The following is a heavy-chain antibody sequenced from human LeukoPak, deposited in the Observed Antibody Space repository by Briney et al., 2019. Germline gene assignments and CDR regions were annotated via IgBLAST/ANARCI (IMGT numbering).Heavy chain of an antibody. Sequence: GGSLRLSCAVSGFTFNAHAMAWVRQAPGKGLEWVSAIAWSGDFTLYSSSVKGRFSISRDNSENTVYLQMNGLRAEDTAVYYCTFWGGNGDFSHCGQGTLVTVSS. CDR2: IAWSGDFT. CDR3: TFWGGNGDFSH. D-gene: IGHD3-3*01. CDR1: GFTFNAHA. V-gene: IGHV3-23*01. J-gene: IGHJ4*02.